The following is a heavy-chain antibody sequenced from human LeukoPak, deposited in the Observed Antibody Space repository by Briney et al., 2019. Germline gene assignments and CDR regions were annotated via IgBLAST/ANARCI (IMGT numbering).Heavy chain of an antibody. J-gene: IGHJ4*02. CDR2: ISASGGST. V-gene: IGHV3-23*01. CDR1: GFTFSSYA. D-gene: IGHD1-14*01. Sequence: GGSLRLSCAASGFTFSSYAINWVRQAPGKGLEWVSSISASGGSTYYADSVEGRFTISRDNSKNTLYLQMNSLRAEDTAVYYCAKPARTDYADYWGQGTLVTVPS. CDR3: AKPARTDYADY.